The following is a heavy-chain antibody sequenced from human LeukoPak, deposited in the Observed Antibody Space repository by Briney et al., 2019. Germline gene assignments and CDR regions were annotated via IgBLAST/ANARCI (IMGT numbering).Heavy chain of an antibody. CDR3: ARTQYYYDSSGYYRYYYYMDV. CDR2: IIPIFGTA. D-gene: IGHD3-22*01. Sequence: ASVKISCKASGGTFSSYAISWVRQAPGQGLEWMGRIIPIFGTANYAQKFQGRVTITADESTSTAYMELSSLRSEDTAVYYCARTQYYYDSSGYYRYYYYMDVWGKGTTVTISS. V-gene: IGHV1-69*13. CDR1: GGTFSSYA. J-gene: IGHJ6*03.